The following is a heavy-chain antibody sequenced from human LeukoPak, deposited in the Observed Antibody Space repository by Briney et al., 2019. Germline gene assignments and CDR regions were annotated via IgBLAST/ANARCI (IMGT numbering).Heavy chain of an antibody. V-gene: IGHV4-59*12. D-gene: IGHD2-15*01. CDR2: IYYSGST. J-gene: IGHJ3*02. Sequence: SETLSLTCTVSGGSISSYYWSWIRQPPGKGLEWIGYIYYSGSTNYNPSLKSRVTISVDTSKNQFSLKLSSVTAADTAVYYCETLGGAFDIWGQGTMVTVSS. CDR3: ETLGGAFDI. CDR1: GGSISSYY.